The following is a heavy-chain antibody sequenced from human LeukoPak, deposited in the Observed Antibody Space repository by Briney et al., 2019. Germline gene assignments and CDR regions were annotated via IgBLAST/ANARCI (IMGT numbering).Heavy chain of an antibody. D-gene: IGHD5-12*01. CDR3: ARRNMVATSDAFDI. CDR1: GYSIRNGYN. Sequence: SETLSLTCTVSGYSIRNGYNWGWIRQPPGKGLEWIGYIYYSGSTNYNPSLKSRVTISVDTSKNQFSLKLSSVTAADTAVYYCARRNMVATSDAFDIWGQGTMVTVSS. J-gene: IGHJ3*02. V-gene: IGHV4-59*01. CDR2: IYYSGST.